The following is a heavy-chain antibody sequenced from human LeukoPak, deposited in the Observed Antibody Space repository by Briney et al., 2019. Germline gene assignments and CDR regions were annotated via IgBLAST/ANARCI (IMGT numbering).Heavy chain of an antibody. D-gene: IGHD3-10*01. CDR1: GFTFSSYW. CDR2: IRQDGSEK. CDR3: ARDSGSGEFDP. V-gene: IGHV3-7*01. J-gene: IGHJ5*02. Sequence: QTGGSLRLSCAASGFTFSSYWMSWVRQAPGKGLEWVANIRQDGSEKYYVDSVKGRFTISRDNAKNSLYLQMNSLRAEDTAVYYCARDSGSGEFDPWGQGTLVTVSS.